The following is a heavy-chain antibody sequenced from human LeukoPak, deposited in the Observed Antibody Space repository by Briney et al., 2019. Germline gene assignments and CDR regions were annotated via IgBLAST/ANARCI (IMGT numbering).Heavy chain of an antibody. J-gene: IGHJ6*02. D-gene: IGHD3-9*01. CDR3: ARALYYDILTGEYYYYGMDV. Sequence: GGSLTLSCTASGFTVSSNYMSWVRQAPGKGLEWVSVIYSGGSTYYADSVKGRFTISRDNSKNTLYLQMNSLRAEDTAVYYCARALYYDILTGEYYYYGMDVWGQGTTVTVSS. CDR2: IYSGGST. CDR1: GFTVSSNY. V-gene: IGHV3-66*01.